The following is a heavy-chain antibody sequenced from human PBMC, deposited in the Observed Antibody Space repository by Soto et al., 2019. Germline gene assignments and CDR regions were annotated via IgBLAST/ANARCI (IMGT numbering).Heavy chain of an antibody. CDR3: AREGGGISGDFSSGYTFHFDS. D-gene: IGHD3-3*01. J-gene: IGHJ4*02. CDR1: GGSISSSSYY. CDR2: IYYSGST. V-gene: IGHV4-39*02. Sequence: PSETLSLTCTVSGGSISSSSYYWGWIRQPPGKGLEWIGSIYYSGSTYYNPSLKSRVTISVDTSKNQFSLKLSSVTAADTAVYYCAREGGGISGDFSSGYTFHFDSWCQQTLVTVDS.